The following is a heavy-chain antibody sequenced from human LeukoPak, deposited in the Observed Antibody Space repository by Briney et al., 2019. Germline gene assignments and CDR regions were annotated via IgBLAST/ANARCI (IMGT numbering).Heavy chain of an antibody. CDR1: GFTFSSYA. V-gene: IGHV3-23*01. CDR2: ISGSGGST. CDR3: AKLTSGSGSSALFDY. D-gene: IGHD3-10*01. Sequence: GGSLTLSCAASGFTFSSYAMSWVRQAPGKGLEWVSAISGSGGSTYYADSVKGRFTISGDNTKNTLYLQMNSLRAEDTAVYYCAKLTSGSGSSALFDYWGQGTLVTVSS. J-gene: IGHJ4*02.